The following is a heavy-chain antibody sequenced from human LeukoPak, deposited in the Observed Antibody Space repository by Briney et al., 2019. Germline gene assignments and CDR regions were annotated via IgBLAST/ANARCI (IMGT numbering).Heavy chain of an antibody. V-gene: IGHV3-48*03. CDR3: ARWRYYYDSSGYYSPDYFDY. CDR1: EFPFSFYE. D-gene: IGHD3-22*01. CDR2: ISSSGSTI. Sequence: GGSLRLSCAVSEFPFSFYEMNWVRQAPGKGLEWVSYISSSGSTIYYADSVKGRFTISRDNAKNSLYLQMSSLRAEDTAVYYCARWRYYYDSSGYYSPDYFDYWGQGTLVTVSS. J-gene: IGHJ4*02.